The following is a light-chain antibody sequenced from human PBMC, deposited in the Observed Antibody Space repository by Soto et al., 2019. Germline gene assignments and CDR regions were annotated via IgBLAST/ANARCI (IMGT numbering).Light chain of an antibody. CDR3: QQSYSTPDT. CDR1: QSISSW. Sequence: DIQVTQSPSTLSSSVGDRVTITCRASQSISSWLAWYQQKPGKAPKLLIYDASSLESGVPSRFSGSGSGTDFTLTISSLQPEDFATYYCQQSYSTPDTFGQGTRLEIK. J-gene: IGKJ5*01. CDR2: DAS. V-gene: IGKV1-39*01.